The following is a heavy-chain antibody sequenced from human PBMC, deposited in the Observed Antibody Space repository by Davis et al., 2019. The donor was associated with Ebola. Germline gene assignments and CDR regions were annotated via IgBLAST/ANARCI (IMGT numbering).Heavy chain of an antibody. V-gene: IGHV4-39*01. J-gene: IGHJ2*01. Sequence: PGGSLRLSCTVSGGSISSASYYWGWIRQPPGKGLEWIGSINYSGTTYYNPSLKSRVTTSVDTSKNQFSLKLSSVTAADTAVYYCAGTTVITTGYFDLWGRGTLVTVSS. CDR3: AGTTVITTGYFDL. D-gene: IGHD4-17*01. CDR2: INYSGTT. CDR1: GGSISSASYY.